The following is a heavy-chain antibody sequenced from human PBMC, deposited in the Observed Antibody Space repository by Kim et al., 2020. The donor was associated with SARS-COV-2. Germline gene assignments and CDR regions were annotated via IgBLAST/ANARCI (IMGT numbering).Heavy chain of an antibody. CDR1: GFTFSTYT. CDR2: ISGSGSGT. D-gene: IGHD7-27*01. CDR3: ARDLGGMDV. V-gene: IGHV3-23*01. Sequence: GGSLRLSCGASGFTFSTYTLSWVRQAPGKGLEWVSGISGSGSGTDFADSVKGRFTISRDNSKNSVYLQMNNLRAEDTAVYYCARDLGGMDVWGQGTTVIVS. J-gene: IGHJ6*02.